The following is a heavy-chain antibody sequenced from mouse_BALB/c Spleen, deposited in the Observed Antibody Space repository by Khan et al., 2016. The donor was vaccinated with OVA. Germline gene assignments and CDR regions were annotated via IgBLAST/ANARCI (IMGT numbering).Heavy chain of an antibody. Sequence: QILLVLSGPELKKPGETVKISCKASGYTFTNYGMNWVKQAPGKGLKWMGWINTYTGEPTYADDFKGRFAFSLETSASTAYLQINNLKTEDTATYFWARSNGNYWFAYWGQGTLVTVSA. D-gene: IGHD2-1*01. CDR1: GYTFTNYG. V-gene: IGHV9-3-1*01. J-gene: IGHJ3*01. CDR2: INTYTGEP. CDR3: ARSNGNYWFAY.